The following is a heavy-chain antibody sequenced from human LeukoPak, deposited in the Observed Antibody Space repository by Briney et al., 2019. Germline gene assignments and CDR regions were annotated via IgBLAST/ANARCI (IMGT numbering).Heavy chain of an antibody. CDR3: ARGVLEYGSGSYYSFDY. V-gene: IGHV1-69*05. Sequence: ASVKISCKASGGTFSSYAISWVRQAPGQGLEWIGGIIPIFGTANYAQKFQGRVTITTDESTSTAYMELSSLRSEDTAVYYCARGVLEYGSGSYYSFDYWGQGTLVTVSS. CDR2: IIPIFGTA. CDR1: GGTFSSYA. D-gene: IGHD3-10*01. J-gene: IGHJ4*02.